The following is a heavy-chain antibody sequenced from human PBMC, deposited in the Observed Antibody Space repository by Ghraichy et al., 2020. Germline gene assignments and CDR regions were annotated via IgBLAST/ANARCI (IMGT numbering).Heavy chain of an antibody. CDR1: GLIFSSYW. CDR2: INQDGREK. D-gene: IGHD3-10*01. J-gene: IGHJ3*02. Sequence: GGSLILSCAASGLIFSSYWMTWVRQAPGKGLEWVANINQDGREKYYVGSVKGRFTISRDNAKNSLYLQMNNLSAEDTAVYYCSSGDTFDIWGRGTMVTVSS. V-gene: IGHV3-7*03. CDR3: SSGDTFDI.